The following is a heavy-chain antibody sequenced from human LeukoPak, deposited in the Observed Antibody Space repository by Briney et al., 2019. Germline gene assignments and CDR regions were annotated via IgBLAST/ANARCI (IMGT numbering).Heavy chain of an antibody. V-gene: IGHV1-69*13. D-gene: IGHD3-3*01. CDR1: GGSFNNYA. Sequence: SVKVSCKASGGSFNNYAISWVRQAPGQGLEWMGGIIPIFGTANYAQKFQGRVTITADESTSTAYMELSSLRSEDTAVYYCASLPITIFGSYFDYWGQGTLVTVSS. CDR3: ASLPITIFGSYFDY. J-gene: IGHJ4*02. CDR2: IIPIFGTA.